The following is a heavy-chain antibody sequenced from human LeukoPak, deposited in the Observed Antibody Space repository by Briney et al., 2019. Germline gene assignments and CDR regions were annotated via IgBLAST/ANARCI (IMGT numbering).Heavy chain of an antibody. CDR1: GFTFDDYA. CDR3: ANGYSSGWSTFDY. D-gene: IGHD6-19*01. V-gene: IGHV3-9*01. CDR2: ISWNSGSI. J-gene: IGHJ4*02. Sequence: PGGSLRLSCAASGFTFDDYAMHWVRQASGKGLEWVSGISWNSGSIGYADSVKGRFTISRDNAKNSLYLQMNSLRAEDTALYYCANGYSSGWSTFDYWGQGTLVTVSS.